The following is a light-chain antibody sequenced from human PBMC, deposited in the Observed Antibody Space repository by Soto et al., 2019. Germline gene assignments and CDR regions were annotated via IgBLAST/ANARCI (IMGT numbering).Light chain of an antibody. CDR3: QLYGSSPPS. J-gene: IGKJ1*01. CDR1: QSVNNNF. CDR2: AAS. V-gene: IGKV3-20*01. Sequence: EIVLTQSPGTLSLSPGERVTLSCRASQSVNNNFLSWYQQKPGQAPRLLIYAASSGATGIPDRFSGSGSGTDFTLTINRLEPEDCALYCCQLYGSSPPSFGEGTRVDIK.